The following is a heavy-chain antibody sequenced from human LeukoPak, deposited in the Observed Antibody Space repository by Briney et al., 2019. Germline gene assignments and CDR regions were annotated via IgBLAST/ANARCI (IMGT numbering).Heavy chain of an antibody. J-gene: IGHJ5*02. CDR1: GGSISSYS. CDR3: ARSGSYRLNWFDP. D-gene: IGHD1-26*01. V-gene: IGHV4-59*01. CDR2: IYYSGST. Sequence: SETLSLTCTVSGGSISSYSWNWIRQPPGRGLEWIGYIYYSGSTNYNPSLKSRVTITVDTSKNQFSLKLSSVTAADTAVYYCARSGSYRLNWFDPWGQGTLVTVSS.